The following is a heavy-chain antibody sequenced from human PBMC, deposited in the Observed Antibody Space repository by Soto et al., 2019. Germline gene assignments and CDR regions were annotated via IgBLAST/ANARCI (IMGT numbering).Heavy chain of an antibody. J-gene: IGHJ4*02. Sequence: QVQLVESGGGVVQPGRSLRLSCAASGFTFSSYGMHWVRQAPGKGLEWEAVISYDGSNKYYADSVKGRYTISRDNSKNTLYLQMNDLRAEDTAVYYFAKSPGYSYGSNYWGEGTLVTVSS. CDR3: AKSPGYSYGSNY. CDR2: ISYDGSNK. D-gene: IGHD5-18*01. V-gene: IGHV3-30*18. CDR1: GFTFSSYG.